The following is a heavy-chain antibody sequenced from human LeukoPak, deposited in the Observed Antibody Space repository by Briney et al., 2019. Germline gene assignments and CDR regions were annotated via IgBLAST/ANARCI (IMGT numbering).Heavy chain of an antibody. Sequence: ASVKVSCKASGYSFTSNYIHWVRQAPGQGPEWMAKLDPRPGTTSHAQKFQGRVVVTRDTATSTVYMELSSLRFADTAVYYCARVLGGDSSNWYSNAFDMWGQGTMVTVSS. CDR1: GYSFTSNY. CDR3: ARVLGGDSSNWYSNAFDM. V-gene: IGHV1-46*01. J-gene: IGHJ3*02. CDR2: LDPRPGTT. D-gene: IGHD6-13*01.